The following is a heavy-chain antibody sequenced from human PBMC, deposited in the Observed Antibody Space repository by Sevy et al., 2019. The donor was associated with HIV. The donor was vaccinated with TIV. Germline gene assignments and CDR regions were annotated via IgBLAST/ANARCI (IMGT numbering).Heavy chain of an antibody. CDR3: ARELYYGMDV. CDR1: GFTFSNYD. CDR2: IDNDGDT. J-gene: IGHJ6*02. Sequence: GGSLRLSCRASGFTFSNYDMHWVRPATGKGLEWVSGIDNDGDTYYPDSVKGRFTISRENGRDSLYLQMNSLRAGDTAVYYCARELYYGMDVWGQGTTVTVSS. D-gene: IGHD3-10*01. V-gene: IGHV3-13*01.